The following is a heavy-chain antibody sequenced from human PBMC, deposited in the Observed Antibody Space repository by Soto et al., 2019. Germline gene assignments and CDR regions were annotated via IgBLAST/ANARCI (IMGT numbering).Heavy chain of an antibody. CDR1: SGPSSSHN. CDR2: VYSTGGT. Sequence: QVQLQQSGPGLVKPSETLSLTCSVSSGPSSSHNWGWIRQPPGRGLEWIGYVYSTGGTSYNPPLKRQVTRPANTPTNNISLTLPSVAAADTAGYYCVGQGIVSLHGLVDDWGQATTVRVSS. V-gene: IGHV4-59*08. D-gene: IGHD3-10*01. CDR3: VGQGIVSLHGLVDD. J-gene: IGHJ6*02.